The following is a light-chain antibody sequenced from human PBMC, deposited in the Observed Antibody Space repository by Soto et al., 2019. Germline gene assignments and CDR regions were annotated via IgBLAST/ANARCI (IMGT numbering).Light chain of an antibody. Sequence: QAVVTQPPSASGAPGQRVTISCSGSSSNIGSNTVNWYQQFPGTAPRVLMYSNNQRPSGVPDRFSGSKSGTSVFLAISGLQSDDEADYYCAAWDDSLDGPVFGGGTKVTVL. CDR1: SSNIGSNT. V-gene: IGLV1-44*01. J-gene: IGLJ3*02. CDR3: AAWDDSLDGPV. CDR2: SNN.